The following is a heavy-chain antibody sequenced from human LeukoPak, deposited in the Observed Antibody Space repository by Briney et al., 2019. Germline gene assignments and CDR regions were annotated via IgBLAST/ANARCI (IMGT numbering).Heavy chain of an antibody. Sequence: GGSLRLSCAASGFTFSSYWMSWVRQAPGKGLEWVANIKQDGSEKYYVDSVKGRFTISRDNAKNPLYLQMNILRAEDTAVYYCAKDHTVIDYWGQGTLVTVSS. J-gene: IGHJ4*02. CDR1: GFTFSSYW. D-gene: IGHD4-17*01. CDR2: IKQDGSEK. CDR3: AKDHTVIDY. V-gene: IGHV3-7*01.